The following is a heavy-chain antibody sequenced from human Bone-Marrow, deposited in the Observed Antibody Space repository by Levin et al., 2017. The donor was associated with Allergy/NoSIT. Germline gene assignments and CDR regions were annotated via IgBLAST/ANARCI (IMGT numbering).Heavy chain of an antibody. V-gene: IGHV3-48*01. D-gene: IGHD1-26*01. CDR3: ARLLPVAVVEDY. J-gene: IGHJ4*02. Sequence: HPGGSLRLSCAASGFSFSNYGMNWVRQAPGKGLEWISHIDRSSSTIYYADSVKGRFTISRDNDKNSMYLQMNSLSAEDTAVYFCARLLPVAVVEDYWGPGTLVTVSS. CDR1: GFSFSNYG. CDR2: IDRSSSTI.